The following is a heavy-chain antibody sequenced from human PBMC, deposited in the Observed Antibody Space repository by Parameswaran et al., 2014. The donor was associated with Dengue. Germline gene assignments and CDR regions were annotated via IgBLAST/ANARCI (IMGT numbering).Heavy chain of an antibody. CDR3: AREWGDTSMVTFDN. CDR2: VYHDGAT. J-gene: IGHJ4*02. Sequence: WIRQPPGKGLEWIGSVYHDGATYYNPSLKSRVTISVDTSKNQFSLKLKSVTAADTAVYYCAREWGDTSMVTFDNWGQGTRVTVSS. D-gene: IGHD5-18*01. V-gene: IGHV4-38-2*02.